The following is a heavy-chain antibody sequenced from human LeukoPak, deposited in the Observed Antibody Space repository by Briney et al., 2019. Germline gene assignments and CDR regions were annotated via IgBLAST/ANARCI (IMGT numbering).Heavy chain of an antibody. CDR3: VRARDWNIDL. J-gene: IGHJ5*02. D-gene: IGHD1/OR15-1a*01. Sequence: PGGSLRLSCVASGFNFNTYWMHWVRQVPGKGLMSVSRINPDGTYTNYAGSVKGRFTISRDNAKNTLYLQMNSLRVEDAAVYYCVRARDWNIDLWGQETLVTVPS. V-gene: IGHV3-74*01. CDR1: GFNFNTYW. CDR2: INPDGTYT.